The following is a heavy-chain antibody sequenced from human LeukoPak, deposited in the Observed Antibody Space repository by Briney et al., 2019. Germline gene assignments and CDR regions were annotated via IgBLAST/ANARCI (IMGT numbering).Heavy chain of an antibody. CDR3: TTANRYYDSSGYYPYYFDY. D-gene: IGHD3-22*01. J-gene: IGHJ4*02. Sequence: GGSLRLSCAGSGFTFSNAWMTWVRQAPGKGLEWVGRLKSKADDGATDYAAPVKGRFTISRDDSKNTLYLQMNSLKTEDTAVYYCTTANRYYDSSGYYPYYFDYWGQGTLVTVSS. CDR1: GFTFSNAW. CDR2: LKSKADDGAT. V-gene: IGHV3-15*01.